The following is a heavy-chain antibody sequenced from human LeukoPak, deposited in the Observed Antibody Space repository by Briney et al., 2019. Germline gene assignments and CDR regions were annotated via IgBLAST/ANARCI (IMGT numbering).Heavy chain of an antibody. CDR1: GFTVSSNY. Sequence: PGGSLRLSCAASGFTVSSNYMSWVRQAPGKGLEWVSVIYYGGSTYYADSVKGRFTSSRDNSKNMLYLQMNSLRAEDTAVYYCAKGGGYGSGTYSEDWGQGILVTVSS. V-gene: IGHV3-53*01. CDR2: IYYGGST. CDR3: AKGGGYGSGTYSED. D-gene: IGHD3-10*01. J-gene: IGHJ4*02.